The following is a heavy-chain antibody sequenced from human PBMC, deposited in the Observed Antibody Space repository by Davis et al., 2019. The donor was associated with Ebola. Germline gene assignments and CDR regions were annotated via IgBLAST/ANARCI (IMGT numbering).Heavy chain of an antibody. J-gene: IGHJ3*02. CDR3: AKSRDYGGYLDDAFDI. D-gene: IGHD4-17*01. Sequence: GESLKISCAASGFTFSSYAMSWVRQAPGKGLEWVSAISGSGGSTYYADSVKGRFTISRDNSKNTLYLQMNSLRAEDTAVYYCAKSRDYGGYLDDAFDIWGQGTMVTVSS. CDR2: ISGSGGST. CDR1: GFTFSSYA. V-gene: IGHV3-23*01.